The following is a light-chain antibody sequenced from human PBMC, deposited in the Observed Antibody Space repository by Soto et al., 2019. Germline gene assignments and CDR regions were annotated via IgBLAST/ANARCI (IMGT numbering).Light chain of an antibody. CDR1: QSVGSNY. V-gene: IGKV3-20*01. CDR3: QQYGGSAQT. Sequence: EIVLTQFPGTLSLSPGERATLSCRASQSVGSNYLAWYQQGPGQPPNLLIFGASHRAPDIPDRFSGSGSGTDFTLTISRLEPEDFAVYYCQQYGGSAQTFGQGTKVDIK. J-gene: IGKJ1*01. CDR2: GAS.